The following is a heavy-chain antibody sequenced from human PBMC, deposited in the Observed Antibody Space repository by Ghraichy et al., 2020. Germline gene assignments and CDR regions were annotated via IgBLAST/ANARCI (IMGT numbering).Heavy chain of an antibody. CDR1: GFTFSSYA. V-gene: IGHV3-23*01. J-gene: IGHJ4*02. CDR2: ISGSGGST. D-gene: IGHD3-10*01. Sequence: GGSLRLSCAASGFTFSSYAMSWVRQAPGKGLEWVSAISGSGGSTYYADSVKGRFTISRDNSKNTLYLQMNSLRAEDTAVYYCANPITMVRGVLYWGQGTLVTVSS. CDR3: ANPITMVRGVLY.